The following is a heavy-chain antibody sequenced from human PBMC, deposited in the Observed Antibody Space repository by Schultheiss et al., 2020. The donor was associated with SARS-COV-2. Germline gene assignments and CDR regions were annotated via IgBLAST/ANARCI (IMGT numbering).Heavy chain of an antibody. J-gene: IGHJ6*02. D-gene: IGHD3-3*01. CDR1: GYTFTSYG. CDR2: IVVGSGNT. Sequence: SVKVSCKASGYTFTSYGISWVRQAPGQGLEWIGWIVVGSGNTNYAQKFQERVTITRDMSTSTAYMELSSLRSEDTAVYYCARQTIFGVGGGYYYYYYGMDVWGQGTTVTVAS. CDR3: ARQTIFGVGGGYYYYYYGMDV. V-gene: IGHV1-58*02.